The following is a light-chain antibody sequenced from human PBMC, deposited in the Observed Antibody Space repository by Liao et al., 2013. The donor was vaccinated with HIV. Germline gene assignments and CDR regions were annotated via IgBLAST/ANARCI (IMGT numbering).Light chain of an antibody. V-gene: IGLV3-1*01. Sequence: SYELTQSPSVSVSPGQTASITCSGDQLGDRDASWYQQKPGQSPMLVIYQDTKRPSGIPERFSGSNSGNTATLTISGTQAMDEADYYCQAWDSNTAAYVFGTGT. CDR1: QLGDRD. J-gene: IGLJ1*01. CDR3: QAWDSNTAAYV. CDR2: QDT.